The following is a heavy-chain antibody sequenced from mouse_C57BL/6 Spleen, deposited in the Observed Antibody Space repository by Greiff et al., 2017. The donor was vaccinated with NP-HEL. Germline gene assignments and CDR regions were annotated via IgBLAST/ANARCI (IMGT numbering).Heavy chain of an antibody. D-gene: IGHD1-1*01. J-gene: IGHJ3*01. CDR3: ARRLYYGSTSWFAY. V-gene: IGHV1-81*01. Sequence: VKLQESGAELARPGASVKLSCKASGYTFTSYGISWVKQRTGQGLEWIGEIYPRSGNTYYNEKFKGKATLTADKSSSTAYMELRSLTSEDSAVYFCARRLYYGSTSWFAYWGQGTLVTVSA. CDR1: GYTFTSYG. CDR2: IYPRSGNT.